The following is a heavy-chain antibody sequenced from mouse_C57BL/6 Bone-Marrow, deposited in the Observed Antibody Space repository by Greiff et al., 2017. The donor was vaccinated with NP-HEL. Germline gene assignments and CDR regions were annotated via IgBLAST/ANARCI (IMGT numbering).Heavy chain of an antibody. Sequence: EVKLVESGGDLVKPGGSLKLSCAASGFTFSSYGMSWVRQTPDKRLEWVATISSGGSYTYYLDSVKGRFTISRDNAKNTLYLQMSSLKSEDTAMYYCARPGGFAYWGQGTLVTVSA. V-gene: IGHV5-6*01. CDR3: ARPGGFAY. CDR1: GFTFSSYG. J-gene: IGHJ3*01. CDR2: ISSGGSYT.